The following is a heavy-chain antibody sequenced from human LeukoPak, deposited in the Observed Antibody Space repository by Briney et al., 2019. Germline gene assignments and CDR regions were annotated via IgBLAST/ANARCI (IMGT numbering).Heavy chain of an antibody. CDR1: GFTFSSYG. CDR3: AKGAPGDGYNFDY. CDR2: ISYDGSSK. D-gene: IGHD5-24*01. J-gene: IGHJ4*02. Sequence: GRSLRLSCAASGFTFSSYGMHWVRQAPGKGLEWVAVISYDGSSKYNADSVKGRFTISRDNSKNTLYLQMNSLRAEGTAVYYCAKGAPGDGYNFDYWGQGTLVTVSS. V-gene: IGHV3-30*18.